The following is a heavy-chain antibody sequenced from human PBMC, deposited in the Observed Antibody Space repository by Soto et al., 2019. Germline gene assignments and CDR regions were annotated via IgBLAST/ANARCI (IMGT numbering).Heavy chain of an antibody. V-gene: IGHV3-23*01. CDR1: GFTFSTYA. J-gene: IGHJ4*02. CDR3: AKVHCSGSYHNFPDY. CDR2: ISGSGDST. Sequence: VQLLESGGGLVQPGGSLRLSCAASGFTFSTYAISWFRQAPGKGLEWVSLISGSGDSTYYADSVKGRFTISRDNSKNTLYLQMNSLRAEDTAVHYCAKVHCSGSYHNFPDYWGQGTLVTVSS. D-gene: IGHD3-10*02.